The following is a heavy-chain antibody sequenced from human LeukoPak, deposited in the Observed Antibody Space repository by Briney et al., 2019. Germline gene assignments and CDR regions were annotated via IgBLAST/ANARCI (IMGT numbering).Heavy chain of an antibody. D-gene: IGHD3-22*01. CDR1: GFTFSSYS. J-gene: IGHJ4*02. CDR2: ISSSSYI. V-gene: IGHV3-21*01. Sequence: GGSLRLSCAASGFTFSSYSMNWVRQAPGKGLEWVSSISSSSYIYYADSVKGRFTISRDNAKNSLYLQMNSLRAEDTAVYYCARGGYSTIYYFDHWGQGTLVTVSS. CDR3: ARGGYSTIYYFDH.